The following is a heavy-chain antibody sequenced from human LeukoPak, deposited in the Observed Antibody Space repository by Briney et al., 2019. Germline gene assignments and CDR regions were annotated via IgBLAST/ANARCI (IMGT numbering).Heavy chain of an antibody. CDR2: ISGSGGST. D-gene: IGHD2-15*01. CDR1: GFTFSSYA. V-gene: IGHV3-23*01. Sequence: GGSLRLSCAASGFTFSSYAMSWVRQAPGKGLEWVSAISGSGGSTYYADSVKGRFTISRDNSKNTLYLQMNSLRAEDTAIYYCAKDLGYCSGGSCPPSHYWGQGTLVTVSS. J-gene: IGHJ4*02. CDR3: AKDLGYCSGGSCPPSHY.